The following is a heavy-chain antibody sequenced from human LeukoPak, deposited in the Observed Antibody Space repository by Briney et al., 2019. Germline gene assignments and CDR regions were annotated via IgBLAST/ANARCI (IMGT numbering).Heavy chain of an antibody. CDR3: VKDLGWWLPTGFDY. J-gene: IGHJ4*02. V-gene: IGHV3-21*01. CDR2: ISSSSSYI. Sequence: GGSLRLSCAASGFTFSSYSMNWVRQAPGKGLEWVSSISSSSSYIYYADSVKGRFTISRDNSKNTLYLQMSSLRAEDTAVYYCVKDLGWWLPTGFDYWGQGTLVTVSS. D-gene: IGHD5-12*01. CDR1: GFTFSSYS.